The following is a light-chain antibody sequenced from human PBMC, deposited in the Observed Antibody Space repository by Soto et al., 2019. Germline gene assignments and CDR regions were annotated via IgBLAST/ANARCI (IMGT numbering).Light chain of an antibody. V-gene: IGLV2-14*01. Sequence: QSALTQPASVSGSPGRSIAISCTGTSSDVGGYNYVSWYQQHPGIAPRLLISEVSNRPSGVSNRFSGSKSGNTASLTISGLQAEDEDDYYCSSFTSTSTFVFGTGTKVTVL. CDR3: SSFTSTSTFV. J-gene: IGLJ1*01. CDR1: SSDVGGYNY. CDR2: EVS.